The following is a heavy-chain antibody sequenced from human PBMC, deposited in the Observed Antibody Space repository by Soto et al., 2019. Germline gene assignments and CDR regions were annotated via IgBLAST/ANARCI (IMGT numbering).Heavy chain of an antibody. CDR1: AGTFSSYA. CDR3: ARPPPIAPDTDAFDI. D-gene: IGHD2-21*01. J-gene: IGHJ3*02. Sequence: QVQLVQSGAEVKKPGSSVKVSCKASAGTFSSYAISWVRQAPGQGLEWMGGIIPIFGTANYAPKFQGGVTLTADESTSTAYMELSSLSSEDTAVYYCARPPPIAPDTDAFDIWGQGTMVTVSS. CDR2: IIPIFGTA. V-gene: IGHV1-69*12.